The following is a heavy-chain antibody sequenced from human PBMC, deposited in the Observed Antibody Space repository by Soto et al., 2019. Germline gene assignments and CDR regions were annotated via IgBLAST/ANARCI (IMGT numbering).Heavy chain of an antibody. CDR3: ARDAFSYYDSSGYSF. D-gene: IGHD3-22*01. CDR1: GFTFSSYG. V-gene: IGHV3-33*01. CDR2: IWYDGSNK. Sequence: QVQLVESGGGVVQPGRSLRLSCAASGFTFSSYGMHWVRQAPGKGLEWVAVIWYDGSNKYYADSVKGRFTISRDNSKNTLYLQMNSLRAEDTAVYYCARDAFSYYDSSGYSFWGQGTLVTVSS. J-gene: IGHJ4*02.